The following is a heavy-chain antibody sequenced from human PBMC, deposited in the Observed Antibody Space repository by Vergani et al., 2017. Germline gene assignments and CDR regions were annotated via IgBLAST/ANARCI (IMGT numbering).Heavy chain of an antibody. CDR2: ISSSSSYI. Sequence: EVQLVESGGGLVKPGGSLRLSCAASGFTFSSYSMNWVRQAPGKGLEWVSSISSSSSYIYYADSVKGRFTISRDNAKNSLYLQMNSLRAEDTAVYYCARMRDYKQKLTTFDYWGQGILVTVSS. CDR3: ARMRDYKQKLTTFDY. V-gene: IGHV3-21*01. J-gene: IGHJ4*02. D-gene: IGHD1/OR15-1a*01. CDR1: GFTFSSYS.